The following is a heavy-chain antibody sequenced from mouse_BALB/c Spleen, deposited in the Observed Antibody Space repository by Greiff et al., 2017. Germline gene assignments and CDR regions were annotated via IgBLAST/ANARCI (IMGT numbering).Heavy chain of an antibody. Sequence: DVHLVESGGGLVKPGGSLKLSCAASGFTFSDYYMYWVRQTPEKRLEWVATISDGGSYTYYPDSVKGRFTISRDNAKNNLYLQMSSLKSEDTAMYYCARSPLYYGSFYFDYWGQGTTLTVSS. D-gene: IGHD1-1*01. CDR1: GFTFSDYY. CDR2: ISDGGSYT. J-gene: IGHJ2*01. CDR3: ARSPLYYGSFYFDY. V-gene: IGHV5-4*02.